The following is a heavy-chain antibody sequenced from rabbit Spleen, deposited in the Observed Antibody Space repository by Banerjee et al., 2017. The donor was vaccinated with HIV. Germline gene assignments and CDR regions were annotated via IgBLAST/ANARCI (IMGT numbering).Heavy chain of an antibody. J-gene: IGHJ4*01. CDR2: SNSVDAT. D-gene: IGHD1-1*01. V-gene: IGHV1S45*01. Sequence: QEQLVESGGGLVQPEGSLTLTCTVSGFSFSSNYWICWVRQAPGKGLEWIGCSNSVDATWYGSWAKGRFTISKTSSTTVTLQTTSLTVADTATYFCARSNIDSSRAVDLWGPGTLVTVS. CDR1: GFSFSSNYW. CDR3: ARSNIDSSRAVDL.